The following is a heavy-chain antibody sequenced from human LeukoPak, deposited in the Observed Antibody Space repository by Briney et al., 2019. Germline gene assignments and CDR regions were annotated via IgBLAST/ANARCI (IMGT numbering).Heavy chain of an antibody. CDR1: GGSISSGDYY. CDR3: ARPYYYDSRIDP. V-gene: IGHV4-30-4*01. D-gene: IGHD3-22*01. Sequence: SETLSLTCTVSGGSISSGDYYWSWNRQPPGKGLEWIAYMYYSGSTYYNPSLKSRVTMSADTSKNQLSLKLSSVTAADTAVYYCARPYYYDSRIDPWGQGILVTVSS. J-gene: IGHJ5*02. CDR2: MYYSGST.